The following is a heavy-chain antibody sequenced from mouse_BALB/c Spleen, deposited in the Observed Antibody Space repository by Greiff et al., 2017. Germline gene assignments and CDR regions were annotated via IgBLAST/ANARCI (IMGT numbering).Heavy chain of an antibody. J-gene: IGHJ3*01. Sequence: EVHLVESGGGLVQPGGSRKLSCAASGFTFSDYGMAWVRQAPGKGPEWVAFISNLAYSIYYADTVTGRFTIARENAKNTLYLEMSSLRSEDTAMYYCAREDPWFAYWGQGTLVTVAA. CDR1: GFTFSDYG. V-gene: IGHV5-15*02. CDR2: ISNLAYSI. CDR3: AREDPWFAY.